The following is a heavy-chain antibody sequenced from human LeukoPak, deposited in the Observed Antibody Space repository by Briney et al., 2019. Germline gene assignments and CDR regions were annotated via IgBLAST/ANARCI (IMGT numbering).Heavy chain of an antibody. Sequence: PRASVKVSCKASGHTFTSYDINWVRQATGQGLEWMGWMNPNSGNTGYAQKFQGRVTMARNTSISTAYMELSSLKSEDTAVYYCARGPHSSSWVYYYYGMDVWGQGTTVTVSS. V-gene: IGHV1-8*01. J-gene: IGHJ6*02. CDR2: MNPNSGNT. CDR3: ARGPHSSSWVYYYYGMDV. D-gene: IGHD6-13*01. CDR1: GHTFTSYD.